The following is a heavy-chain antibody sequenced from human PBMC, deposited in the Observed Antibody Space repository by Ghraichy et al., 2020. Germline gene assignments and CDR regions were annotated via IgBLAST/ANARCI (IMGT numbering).Heavy chain of an antibody. CDR3: ARDPSGQLDY. CDR2: IYSYGST. CDR1: GGSINDYF. J-gene: IGHJ4*02. V-gene: IGHV4-4*07. Sequence: SETLSLTCIVSGGSINDYFWTWIRQPAGKGLEWIGRIYSYGSTNYNPSLKSRVTMSVDTSKNQFSLKLSSVTAADTAVYYCARDPSGQLDYWGQGTLVTVSS. D-gene: IGHD1-1*01.